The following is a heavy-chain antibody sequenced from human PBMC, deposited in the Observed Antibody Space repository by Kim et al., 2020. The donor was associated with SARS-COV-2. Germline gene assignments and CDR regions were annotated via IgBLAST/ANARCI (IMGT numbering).Heavy chain of an antibody. J-gene: IGHJ4*02. CDR2: IYYTGST. D-gene: IGHD3-10*02. CDR3: ARQYVVRDFDY. V-gene: IGHV4-39*01. CDR1: GGSIRSSTFY. Sequence: SETLSLTCTVSGGSIRSSTFYWGWIRQASGKGLEWIGSIYYTGSTDYNPSLKSRVTMSVDTSKSQFSLKLTSVTAADTAMYFCARQYVVRDFDYWGQGT.